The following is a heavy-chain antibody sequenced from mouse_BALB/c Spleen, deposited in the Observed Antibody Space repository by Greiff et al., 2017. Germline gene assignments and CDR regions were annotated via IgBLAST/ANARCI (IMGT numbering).Heavy chain of an antibody. Sequence: QVQLQQPGAELVKPGASVKLSCKASGYTFTSYWMHWVKQRPGQGLEWIGEIDPSDSYTNYNQKFKGKATLTVDKSSSTAYMQLSSLTSEDSAVYYCAYDGYYWFAYWGQGTLVTVSA. D-gene: IGHD2-3*01. J-gene: IGHJ3*01. V-gene: IGHV1-69*02. CDR3: AYDGYYWFAY. CDR1: GYTFTSYW. CDR2: IDPSDSYT.